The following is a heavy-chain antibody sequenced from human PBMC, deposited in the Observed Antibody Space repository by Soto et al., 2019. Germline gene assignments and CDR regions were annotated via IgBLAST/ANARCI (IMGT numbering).Heavy chain of an antibody. V-gene: IGHV1-18*01. CDR1: GYTFTSYG. CDR2: ISAYNGNT. J-gene: IGHJ3*02. CDR3: AREGSGSYPGAFDI. Sequence: ASVKVSCKASGYTFTSYGISWVRLAPGQGLEWMGWISAYNGNTNYAQKLQGRVTMTTDTSTSTAYMELRSLRSDDTAVYYCAREGSGSYPGAFDIWGQGTMVTVSS. D-gene: IGHD1-26*01.